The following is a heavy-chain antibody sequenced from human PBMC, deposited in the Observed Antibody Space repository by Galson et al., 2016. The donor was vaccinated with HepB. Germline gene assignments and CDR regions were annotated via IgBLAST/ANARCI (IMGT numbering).Heavy chain of an antibody. V-gene: IGHV3-30*18. CDR3: AKRHEYCPAVGCSVDY. CDR2: DSMDGRRK. J-gene: IGHJ4*02. CDR1: GFTSSNYG. D-gene: IGHD2/OR15-2a*01. Sequence: SLRLSCAASGFTSSNYGMHWVRQAPAKGLEWVAADSMDGRRKFYADSVKGRFTISRDNSNNMLFLQMSSLRADDTAVYYCAKRHEYCPAVGCSVDYWGQGTLVSVSS.